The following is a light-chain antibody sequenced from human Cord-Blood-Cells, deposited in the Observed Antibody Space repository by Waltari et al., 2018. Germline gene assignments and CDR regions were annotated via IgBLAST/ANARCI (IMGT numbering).Light chain of an antibody. J-gene: IGKJ4*01. CDR3: MQGIHLPLT. CDR2: DAS. Sequence: EIVLTQSPATLSLSPGERATLSCRASQSVSSYLAWYQQKPGQAPRLLIYDASNRAKGIPARFSGSGSGTDFTLKISRVEAEDVGVYYCMQGIHLPLTFGGGTKVEIK. CDR1: QSVSSY. V-gene: IGKV3-11*01.